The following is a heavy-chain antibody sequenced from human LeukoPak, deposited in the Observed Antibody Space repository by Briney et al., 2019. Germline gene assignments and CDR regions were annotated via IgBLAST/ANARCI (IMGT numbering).Heavy chain of an antibody. D-gene: IGHD2-15*01. CDR3: ARDGYCSGGSCRVNAFDI. V-gene: IGHV3-48*01. CDR2: ISSSSSTI. CDR1: GFTFSSYW. J-gene: IGHJ3*02. Sequence: PGGSLRLSCAASGFTFSSYWMSWVRQAPGKGLEWVSYISSSSSTIYYADSVKGRFTISRDNAKNSLYLQMNSLRAEDTAVYYCARDGYCSGGSCRVNAFDIWGQGTMVTVSS.